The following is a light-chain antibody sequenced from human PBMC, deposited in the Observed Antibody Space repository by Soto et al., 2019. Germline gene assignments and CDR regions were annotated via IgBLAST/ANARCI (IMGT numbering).Light chain of an antibody. Sequence: IQLTQSPSSLSASVGDRVTITCRASQGISSYLAWYQQKQGKAPKLLIYAASTLQSGVPSRFAGSGSGTDFTLTISSLQPEDFATYYCQQVNSYPLTFGGGTKVEIK. J-gene: IGKJ4*01. CDR1: QGISSY. V-gene: IGKV1-9*01. CDR2: AAS. CDR3: QQVNSYPLT.